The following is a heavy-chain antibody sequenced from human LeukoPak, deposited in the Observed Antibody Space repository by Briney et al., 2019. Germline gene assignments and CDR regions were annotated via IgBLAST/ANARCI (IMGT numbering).Heavy chain of an antibody. CDR1: GFNFIRSD. D-gene: IGHD6-13*01. CDR2: IGTAGDT. Sequence: GGSLRLSCAASGFNFIRSDMHWVRQVPGKGLEWVSGIGTAGDTFYPGSVKGRFTISREDGKNSLYLQMNSLRVDDTAVYYCAKLVGYNSSPPDYWGQGTLVTVSS. J-gene: IGHJ4*02. CDR3: AKLVGYNSSPPDY. V-gene: IGHV3-13*01.